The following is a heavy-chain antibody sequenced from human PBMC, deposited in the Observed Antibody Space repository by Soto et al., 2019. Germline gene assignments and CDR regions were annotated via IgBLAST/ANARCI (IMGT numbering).Heavy chain of an antibody. V-gene: IGHV3-30*18. Sequence: GGSLRLSCAASGFTFSSYGMHWVRQAPGKGLEWVAVISYDGSNKYYADSVKGRFTISRDNSKNTLYLQMNSLRAEDTAVYYCAKLLTGTTPFDYWGQGTLVNVSS. J-gene: IGHJ4*02. CDR3: AKLLTGTTPFDY. CDR2: ISYDGSNK. D-gene: IGHD1-7*01. CDR1: GFTFSSYG.